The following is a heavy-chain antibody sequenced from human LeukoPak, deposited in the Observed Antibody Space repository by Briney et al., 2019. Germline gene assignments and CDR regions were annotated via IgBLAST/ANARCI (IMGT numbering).Heavy chain of an antibody. J-gene: IGHJ4*02. V-gene: IGHV3-23*01. Sequence: PGGSARLLCAAPGHSFSTCAMNWARHAPGKGLEWVSAISGSGCNTYYADSVEGRFTISRDNSKNTLYLQMNSLGAEDTALYYCAKDVRGYNRPFDYWGQGTLVTVSS. CDR3: AKDVRGYNRPFDY. CDR1: GHSFSTCA. D-gene: IGHD3-10*02. CDR2: ISGSGCNT.